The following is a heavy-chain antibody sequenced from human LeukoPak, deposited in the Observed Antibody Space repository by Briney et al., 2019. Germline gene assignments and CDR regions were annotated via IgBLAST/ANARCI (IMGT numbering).Heavy chain of an antibody. CDR3: ARGYGSGSYYPNWFDP. CDR2: IYYSGSP. CDR1: GGSISSGGYY. D-gene: IGHD3-10*01. J-gene: IGHJ5*02. V-gene: IGHV4-31*03. Sequence: SETLSLTCTVSGGSISSGGYYWSWIRQHPGKGLEWIGYIYYSGSPYYNPSLKSRVTISVDTSRNQFSLKLSSVTAADTAVYYCARGYGSGSYYPNWFDPWGQGTLVTVSS.